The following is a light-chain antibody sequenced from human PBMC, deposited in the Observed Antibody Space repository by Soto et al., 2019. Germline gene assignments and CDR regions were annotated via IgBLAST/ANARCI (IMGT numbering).Light chain of an antibody. CDR2: GAS. V-gene: IGKV3-20*01. Sequence: EIVLTQSPSTLSLSPGERATLSCRASQSVSSSYLAWYQQKPGQAPRLLMYGASSRATGIPDRFSGSGSGTDFTLTISRLEPEDFAVYYCQQYDSSPRTFGQGTKV. J-gene: IGKJ1*01. CDR1: QSVSSSY. CDR3: QQYDSSPRT.